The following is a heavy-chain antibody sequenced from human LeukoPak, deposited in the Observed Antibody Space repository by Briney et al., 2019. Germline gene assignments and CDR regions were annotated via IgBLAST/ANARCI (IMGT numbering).Heavy chain of an antibody. V-gene: IGHV3-21*01. CDR1: GFSFSSYS. CDR3: ARALSYSYGSMDF. Sequence: GGSLTLSCAASGFSFSSYSMNWVRQAPGKGLEWVSSISSGSKYIYNADSLKGRFTISRDNVKNSLYLQMNSLRAEDTAVYYCARALSYSYGSMDFWGQGTLVIVSS. J-gene: IGHJ4*02. CDR2: ISSGSKYI. D-gene: IGHD5-18*01.